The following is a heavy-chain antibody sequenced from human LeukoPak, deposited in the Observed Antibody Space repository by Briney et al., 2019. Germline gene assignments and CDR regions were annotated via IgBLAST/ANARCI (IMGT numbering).Heavy chain of an antibody. V-gene: IGHV3-7*03. CDR1: GFTFSVYW. Sequence: GGSLRLSCAASGFTFSVYWMSWVRQAPGKGLEWVATIRQDGSEKYYVDSVKGRFTISRDNAKNSLYLQMNSLRAEDTALYYCAREGVGWSGYDSRYWFDPWGQGTLVTVSS. CDR2: IRQDGSEK. J-gene: IGHJ5*02. CDR3: AREGVGWSGYDSRYWFDP. D-gene: IGHD5-12*01.